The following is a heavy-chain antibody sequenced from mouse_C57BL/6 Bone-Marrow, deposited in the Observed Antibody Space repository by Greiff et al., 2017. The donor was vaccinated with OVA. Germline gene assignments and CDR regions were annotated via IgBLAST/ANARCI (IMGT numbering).Heavy chain of an antibody. J-gene: IGHJ1*03. Sequence: QVHVKQSGAELVKPGASVKISCKASGYTFTDYYINWVKQRPGQGLEWIGKIGPGSGSTYYNEKFKGKATLTADKSSSTAYMQLSSLTSEDSAVYFCARMGDYYGSSYDWYFDVWGTGTTVTVSS. CDR3: ARMGDYYGSSYDWYFDV. CDR2: IGPGSGST. D-gene: IGHD1-1*01. V-gene: IGHV1-77*01. CDR1: GYTFTDYY.